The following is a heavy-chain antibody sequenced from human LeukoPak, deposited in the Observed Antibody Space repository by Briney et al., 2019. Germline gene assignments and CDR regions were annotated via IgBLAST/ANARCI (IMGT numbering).Heavy chain of an antibody. CDR1: GFTFSSYG. J-gene: IGHJ4*02. D-gene: IGHD1-26*01. CDR3: ARDPGSGRERYYFDY. Sequence: PGRSLRLSCAASGFTFSSYGMHWVRQAPGKGLEWVAVIWYDGSNKYYADSVKGRFTISRDNSKNTLYLQMNSLRAEDTAVYYCARDPGSGRERYYFDYWGQGTLVTVSS. CDR2: IWYDGSNK. V-gene: IGHV3-33*01.